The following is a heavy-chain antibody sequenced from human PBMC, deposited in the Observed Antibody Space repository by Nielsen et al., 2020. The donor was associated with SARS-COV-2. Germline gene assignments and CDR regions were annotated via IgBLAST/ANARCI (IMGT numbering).Heavy chain of an antibody. CDR2: ISYDGSNK. Sequence: VRQAPGKGLEWVAVISYDGSNKYYADSVKGRFTISRDNSKNTLYLQMNSLRAEDTAVYYCARDLGVGTIFGVVDYYYYGMDVWGQGTTVTVSS. J-gene: IGHJ6*02. V-gene: IGHV3-30*04. D-gene: IGHD3-3*01. CDR3: ARDLGVGTIFGVVDYYYYGMDV.